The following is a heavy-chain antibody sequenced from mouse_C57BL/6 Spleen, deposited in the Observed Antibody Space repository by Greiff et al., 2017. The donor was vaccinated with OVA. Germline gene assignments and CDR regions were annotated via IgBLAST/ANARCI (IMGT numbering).Heavy chain of an antibody. D-gene: IGHD1-1*01. CDR2: IRNKANGYTT. V-gene: IGHV7-3*01. CDR3: ARGDYYGSYAMDY. Sequence: EVQGVESGGGLVQPGGSLSLSCAASGFTFTDYYMSWVRQPPGKALEWLGFIRNKANGYTTEYSASVKGRFTISRDNSQSILYLQMNALRAEDSATYYCARGDYYGSYAMDYWGQGTSVTVSS. CDR1: GFTFTDYY. J-gene: IGHJ4*01.